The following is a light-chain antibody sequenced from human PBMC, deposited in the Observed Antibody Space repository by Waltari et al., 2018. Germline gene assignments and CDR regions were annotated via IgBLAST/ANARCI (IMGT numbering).Light chain of an antibody. V-gene: IGKV1-5*01. CDR2: DVS. CDR3: HQYNSYPWT. J-gene: IGKJ1*01. CDR1: QRISSW. Sequence: DIQMTQSPSTLSASVGDRVTIPCRASQRISSWLAWYQQKPGKAPKLLIYDVSSLESGVPSRFSGSGSGTEFTLTISSLQPDDFATYYCHQYNSYPWTFGQGTKVEIK.